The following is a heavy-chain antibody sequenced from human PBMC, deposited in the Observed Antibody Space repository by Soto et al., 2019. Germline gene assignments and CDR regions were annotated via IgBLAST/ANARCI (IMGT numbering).Heavy chain of an antibody. Sequence: QVQLVESGGGVVQPGRSLRLSCAASGFTFSSYAMHWVRQAPGKGLEWVAVISYDGSNKYYADSVKGRFTISRDNSKNTLYLQMNRLRAEDTAVYYCAIDGYAAFDICGQGTMVTVSS. CDR3: AIDGYAAFDI. CDR2: ISYDGSNK. V-gene: IGHV3-30-3*01. J-gene: IGHJ3*02. D-gene: IGHD2-2*01. CDR1: GFTFSSYA.